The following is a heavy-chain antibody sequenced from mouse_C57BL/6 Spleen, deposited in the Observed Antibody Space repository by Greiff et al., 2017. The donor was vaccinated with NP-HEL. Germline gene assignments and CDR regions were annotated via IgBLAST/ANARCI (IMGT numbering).Heavy chain of an antibody. Sequence: EVKVVESGGGLVKPGGSLKLSCAASGFTFSSYAMSWVRQTPEKRLEWVATISDGGSYTYYPDNVKGRFTISRDNAKNNLYLQMSHLKSEDTAMYYCARDRITTVVAPYYFDYWGQGTTLTVSS. CDR3: ARDRITTVVAPYYFDY. D-gene: IGHD1-1*01. V-gene: IGHV5-4*01. J-gene: IGHJ2*01. CDR1: GFTFSSYA. CDR2: ISDGGSYT.